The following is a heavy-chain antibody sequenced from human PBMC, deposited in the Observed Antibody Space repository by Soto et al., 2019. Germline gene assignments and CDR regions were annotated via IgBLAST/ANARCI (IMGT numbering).Heavy chain of an antibody. CDR3: ARDGPEDWPEASGFDY. V-gene: IGHV3-74*01. J-gene: IGHJ4*02. CDR2: INYDGRAI. CDR1: GFSFSRSW. D-gene: IGHD3-3*01. Sequence: EVQLVESGGGLVQPGESLRLSCAASGFSFSRSWMHWVRQIPGKGLEWVSRINYDGRAISYADSVKGRFTMSRDNAKNTVFLQMNSQRAEDTAVYYCARDGPEDWPEASGFDYWGQGTPVTVSS.